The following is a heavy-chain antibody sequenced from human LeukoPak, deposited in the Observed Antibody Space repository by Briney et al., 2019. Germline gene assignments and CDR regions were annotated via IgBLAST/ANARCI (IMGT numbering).Heavy chain of an antibody. CDR3: ARGVYIAAAQYGY. Sequence: SETLSLTCTVSGRSISSHYWSWIRQPPGKGLEWIGYIYYSGTTNYNPSLKSRVTISVDTSKNQFSLKLSSVTAADTAVYYCARGVYIAAAQYGYWGQGTLVTVSS. V-gene: IGHV4-59*11. J-gene: IGHJ4*02. CDR1: GRSISSHY. D-gene: IGHD6-13*01. CDR2: IYYSGTT.